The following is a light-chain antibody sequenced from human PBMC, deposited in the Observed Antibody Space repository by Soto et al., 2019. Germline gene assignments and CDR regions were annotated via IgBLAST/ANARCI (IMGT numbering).Light chain of an antibody. CDR2: AAS. V-gene: IGKV1-39*01. Sequence: DIQMTHSPSSLSASVLYIVTIIFRASQTVITYLNWYQQKPGKAPRLLISAASSLQSGVPSRFSGSGSGTEFTLTISSLQPDDFATYYCQNYNSYSEEFGQGTKVDIK. CDR3: QNYNSYSEE. J-gene: IGKJ1*01. CDR1: QTVITY.